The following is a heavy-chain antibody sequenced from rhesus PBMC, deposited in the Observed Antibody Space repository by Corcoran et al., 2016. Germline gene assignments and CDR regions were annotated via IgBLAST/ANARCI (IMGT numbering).Heavy chain of an antibody. Sequence: EVQLEEAGGGLAQPGGSLRRSCAASGFTFSDHYMDWVRQAPGKGLEWVSRISNGGGSTWYADSVKGRFTVSRENAKNTLYVQMNSLRVEDTAVYYCARVYRGIDYWGQGVLVTVSS. J-gene: IGHJ4*01. D-gene: IGHD1-1-1*01. CDR3: ARVYRGIDY. V-gene: IGHV3-178*01. CDR2: ISNGGGST. CDR1: GFTFSDHY.